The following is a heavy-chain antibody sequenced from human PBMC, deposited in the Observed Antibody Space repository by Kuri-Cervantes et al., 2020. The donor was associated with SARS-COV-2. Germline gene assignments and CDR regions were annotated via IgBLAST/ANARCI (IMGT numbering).Heavy chain of an antibody. CDR1: GSTFGDYA. D-gene: IGHD3-3*01. J-gene: IGHJ4*02. CDR2: IKSKAYGETA. CDR3: TRMSKQYYDFWSGGYRDFDY. Sequence: GESLKISCTASGSTFGDYAMNWFRQTPGKGLEWGGFIKSKAYGETAEYAASVKGRFTISRDDSKTIAYLQMNSLKTEDTAVYYFTRMSKQYYDFWSGGYRDFDYWGQGTLVTVSS. V-gene: IGHV3-49*03.